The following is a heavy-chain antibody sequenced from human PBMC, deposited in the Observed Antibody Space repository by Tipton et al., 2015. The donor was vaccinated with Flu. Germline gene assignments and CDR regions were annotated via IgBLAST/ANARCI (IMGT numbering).Heavy chain of an antibody. CDR3: ARGLYGSGSYQRRYFDY. J-gene: IGHJ4*02. D-gene: IGHD3-10*01. Sequence: LSLTCSVSGDSIASDYYWAWVRQPPGKGLEWIGNVHRKGSTYYSPSLRSRVTIAVDRSKNQFSLKLSSVTAADTAVYYCARGLYGSGSYQRRYFDYWGQGTLVTVSS. CDR1: GDSIASDYY. V-gene: IGHV4-38-2*02. CDR2: VHRKGST.